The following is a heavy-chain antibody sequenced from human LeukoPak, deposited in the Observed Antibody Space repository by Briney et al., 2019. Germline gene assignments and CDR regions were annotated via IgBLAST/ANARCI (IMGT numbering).Heavy chain of an antibody. J-gene: IGHJ5*02. V-gene: IGHV1-46*01. D-gene: IGHD3-22*01. CDR2: INPSGGST. CDR3: ARLYDSSGYSANWFDP. Sequence: ASVKVSCKASGYTFTSYYMHWVRQAPGQGLEWMGIINPSGGSTSYAQKFQGRVTMTRDTSTSTVYMELSSLRSEDTAVYYCARLYDSSGYSANWFDPWGQGTLVTVSS. CDR1: GYTFTSYY.